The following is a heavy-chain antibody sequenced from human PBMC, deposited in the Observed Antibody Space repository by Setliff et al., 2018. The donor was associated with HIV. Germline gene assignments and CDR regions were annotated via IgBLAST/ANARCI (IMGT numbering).Heavy chain of an antibody. D-gene: IGHD3-22*01. CDR3: ARDTYDSSGYYYFDY. CDR1: GGTFSSYT. Sequence: GASVKVSCKASGGTFSSYTISWVRQAPGQGLEWMGRIIPILGIANYAQKFQGRVTITADKSTSTAYMELSSLRSEDTAVYYCARDTYDSSGYYYFDYWGQGTLVTVSS. J-gene: IGHJ4*02. V-gene: IGHV1-69*04. CDR2: IIPILGIA.